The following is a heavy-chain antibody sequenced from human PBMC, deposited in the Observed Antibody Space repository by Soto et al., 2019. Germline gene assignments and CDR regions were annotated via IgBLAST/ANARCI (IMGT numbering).Heavy chain of an antibody. Sequence: EVQLLESGGGLVQPGGSLRLSCAASGFTFNTYVMNWVRQAPGKGLEWVSTISYSADKTHYADSVKGRFTISRDNSRDTLLLQMNSLRADDAAVYYCARRASTATTNWGAFDVWVQGTMVTVSS. CDR3: ARRASTATTNWGAFDV. CDR2: ISYSADKT. CDR1: GFTFNTYV. V-gene: IGHV3-23*01. D-gene: IGHD1-7*01. J-gene: IGHJ3*01.